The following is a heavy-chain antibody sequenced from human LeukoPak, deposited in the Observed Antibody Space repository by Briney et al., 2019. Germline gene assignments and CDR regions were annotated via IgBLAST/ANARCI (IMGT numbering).Heavy chain of an antibody. J-gene: IGHJ4*02. CDR1: GFTFSSYA. D-gene: IGHD6-19*01. V-gene: IGHV3-23*01. CDR2: ISGSGGST. CDR3: AKVEQWLVPSDY. Sequence: GGSLRLSCEVSGFTFSSYAMSWVRQAPGKGLEWVSAISGSGGSTYYADSVKGRFTISRDNSKNTLYLQMNSLRAEDTAVYYCAKVEQWLVPSDYWGQGTLVTVSS.